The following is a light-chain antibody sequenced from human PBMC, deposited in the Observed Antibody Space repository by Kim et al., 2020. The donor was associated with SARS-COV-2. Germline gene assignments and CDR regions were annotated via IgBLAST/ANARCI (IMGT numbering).Light chain of an antibody. Sequence: LPPGERATLSRGASQSVSSTLALYQQKPGQAPRLLIYGASTRATGIPARFSGSGSGTEFTLTISSLQSEDFAVYYCQQYNNWPLTFGGGTKVDIK. CDR3: QQYNNWPLT. V-gene: IGKV3-15*01. CDR1: QSVSST. J-gene: IGKJ4*01. CDR2: GAS.